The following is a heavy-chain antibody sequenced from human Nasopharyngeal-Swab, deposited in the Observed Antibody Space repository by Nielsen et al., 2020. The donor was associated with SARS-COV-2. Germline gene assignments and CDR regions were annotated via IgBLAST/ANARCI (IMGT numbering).Heavy chain of an antibody. CDR3: AKEVAAAIGEYYFDY. V-gene: IGHV3-23*01. D-gene: IGHD6-13*01. J-gene: IGHJ4*02. CDR2: ISGSGGST. Sequence: GESLKISCAASGFTFSSYAMSWVRQAPGKGLEWVSAISGSGGSTYYADSVKGRFTISRDNSKNTLYLQMHSLRAEDTAVYYCAKEVAAAIGEYYFDYWGQGTLVTVSS. CDR1: GFTFSSYA.